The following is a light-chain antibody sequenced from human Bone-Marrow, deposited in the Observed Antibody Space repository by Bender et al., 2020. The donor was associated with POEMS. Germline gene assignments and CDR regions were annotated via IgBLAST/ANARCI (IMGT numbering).Light chain of an antibody. CDR1: KLGEKY. CDR3: QAWDSGTSGV. V-gene: IGLV3-1*01. CDR2: QDS. J-gene: IGLJ2*01. Sequence: SYELTQPPSVSVSPGQTASITCSGDKLGEKYACWYQQKPGQSPVVVMHQDSKRPSGIPERFSGSNSGNTATLTISGTQAMDEADYYCQAWDSGTSGVFGGGTKLTVL.